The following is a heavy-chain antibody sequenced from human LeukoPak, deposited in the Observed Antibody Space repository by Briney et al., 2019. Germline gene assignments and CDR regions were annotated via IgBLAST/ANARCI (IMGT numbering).Heavy chain of an antibody. CDR2: MNPNSGNT. CDR1: GYTFTSYD. V-gene: IGHV1-8*01. D-gene: IGHD6-13*01. Sequence: VASVKVSCKASGYTFTSYDINWVRQATGQGLEWMGWMNPNSGNTGYAQKFQGRVTMTRNTSISTAYMELSSLRSEDTAVYYCARGGGSGWLALLAFDIWGQGTMVTVSS. CDR3: ARGGGSGWLALLAFDI. J-gene: IGHJ3*02.